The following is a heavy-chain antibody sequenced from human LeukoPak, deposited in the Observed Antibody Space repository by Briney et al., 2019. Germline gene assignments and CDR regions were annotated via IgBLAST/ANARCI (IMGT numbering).Heavy chain of an antibody. CDR1: GFXFSTYT. J-gene: IGHJ4*02. CDR3: ARDSRGSSWFFDY. V-gene: IGHV3-48*01. Sequence: GGSLRLSCEASGFXFSTYTINWVRQTPGKGLEWVSYISSSGRTFYYADSVKGRFTISRDNGKNSLYLQMNSLRVEDTAVYYCARDSRGSSWFFDYWGQGALVTVSS. D-gene: IGHD6-13*01. CDR2: ISSSGRTF.